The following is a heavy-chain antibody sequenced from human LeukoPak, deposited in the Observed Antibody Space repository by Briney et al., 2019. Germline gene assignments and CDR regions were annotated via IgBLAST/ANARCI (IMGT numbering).Heavy chain of an antibody. CDR1: GFTFSNAW. Sequence: PGGSLRLSCAASGFTFSNAWMSWVRQAPGKGLEWVGRIKSKTDGGTTDYAAPVKGRFTISRDDSKNTLYLQMNSLKTEATAVYYCTTEYGGNYNLDYWGQGTLVTVSS. D-gene: IGHD4-23*01. CDR3: TTEYGGNYNLDY. V-gene: IGHV3-15*01. J-gene: IGHJ4*02. CDR2: IKSKTDGGTT.